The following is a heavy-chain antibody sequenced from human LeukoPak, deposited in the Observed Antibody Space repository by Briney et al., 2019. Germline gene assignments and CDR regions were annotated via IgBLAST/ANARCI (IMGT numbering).Heavy chain of an antibody. CDR3: ARDDYNRL. CDR1: GFTFSSYV. V-gene: IGHV3-23*01. D-gene: IGHD5-24*01. CDR2: ISGSGGST. Sequence: PGGSLRLSCAASGFTFSSYVMSWVRQAPGKGLEWVSVISGSGGSTYYADSVKGRFTLSRDNAKNTLYLQMNSLRAEDTAVYYCARDDYNRLWGQGTLVTVSS. J-gene: IGHJ4*02.